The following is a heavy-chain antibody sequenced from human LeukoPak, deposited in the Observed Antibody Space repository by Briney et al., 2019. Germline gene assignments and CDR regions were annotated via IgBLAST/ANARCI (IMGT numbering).Heavy chain of an antibody. Sequence: GGSLRLSCAASGFTFSSYSMNWVRQAPGKGLEWVSSISSSSSYIYYADSVKGRFTISRDNAQNSLYLQMNSLRVEDTAVYYCVRELSGSGNVYYFDHWGQGTLVTVSS. CDR3: VRELSGSGNVYYFDH. J-gene: IGHJ4*02. V-gene: IGHV3-21*01. D-gene: IGHD6-19*01. CDR2: ISSSSSYI. CDR1: GFTFSSYS.